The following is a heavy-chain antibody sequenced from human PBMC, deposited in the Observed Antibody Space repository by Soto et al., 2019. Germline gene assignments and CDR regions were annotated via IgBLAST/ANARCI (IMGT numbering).Heavy chain of an antibody. CDR2: ISAHNGDT. J-gene: IGHJ4*02. CDR1: GYTFNYYG. Sequence: ASVKVSCKASGYTFNYYGISWVRQAPGQGLEWVGWISAHNGDTKYAQNLQGRLTLTTDTSTSTAYIELTSLTSDDRAVYYCARDWSRYFDSSGLMWFYWGQGTLVTVSP. V-gene: IGHV1-18*04. CDR3: ARDWSRYFDSSGLMWFY. D-gene: IGHD3-22*01.